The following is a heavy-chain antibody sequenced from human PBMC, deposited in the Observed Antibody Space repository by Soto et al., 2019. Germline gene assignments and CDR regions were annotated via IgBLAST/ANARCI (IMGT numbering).Heavy chain of an antibody. D-gene: IGHD3-3*01. J-gene: IGHJ6*02. CDR2: IYHSGST. Sequence: SETLSLTCAVSGGSISSGGYSWSWIRQPPGKGLEWIGYIYHSGSTYYNPSLKRRVTISVDTSKNQFSLTLSSMTAADTAVYYCASGVESDYDIWSGYHYSYSYGLDVWGQGTPVTVSS. V-gene: IGHV4-30-2*01. CDR1: GGSISSGGYS. CDR3: ASGVESDYDIWSGYHYSYSYGLDV.